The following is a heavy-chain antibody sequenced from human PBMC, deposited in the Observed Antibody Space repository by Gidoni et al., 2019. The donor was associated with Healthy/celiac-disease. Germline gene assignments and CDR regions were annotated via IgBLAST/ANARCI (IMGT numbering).Heavy chain of an antibody. D-gene: IGHD2-21*02. CDR3: ARDRDVGGDGYYFDY. J-gene: IGHJ4*02. CDR2: ISSSSSYI. V-gene: IGHV3-21*01. Sequence: EVQLVESGGGLVKPGGSLRLSCAASGFTFSRYSMNWVRQAPGKGLEWVSSISSSSSYIYYADSVKSRFTISRDNAKNSLYLQMNSLRAEDTAVYYCARDRDVGGDGYYFDYWGQGTLVTVSS. CDR1: GFTFSRYS.